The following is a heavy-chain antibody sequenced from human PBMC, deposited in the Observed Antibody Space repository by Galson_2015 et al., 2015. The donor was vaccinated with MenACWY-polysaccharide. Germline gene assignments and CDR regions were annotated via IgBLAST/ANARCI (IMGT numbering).Heavy chain of an antibody. CDR1: GFTFSIYS. Sequence: SLRLSCAASGFTFSIYSMNWVRQAPGKGLEWVSYISSTSTTIYYADSVKGRFTISRDNAKNSLHLQMNSLRAEDTAVFFCGRGKYSGTYYNYYGMDVWGQGTTVTVSS. J-gene: IGHJ6*02. V-gene: IGHV3-48*01. CDR3: GRGKYSGTYYNYYGMDV. CDR2: ISSTSTTI. D-gene: IGHD1-26*01.